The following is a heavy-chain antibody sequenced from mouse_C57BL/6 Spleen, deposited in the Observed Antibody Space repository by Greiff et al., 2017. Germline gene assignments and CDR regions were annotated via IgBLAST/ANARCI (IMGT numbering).Heavy chain of an antibody. J-gene: IGHJ2*01. CDR3: ARRGTTVVADFDY. Sequence: EVMLVESGGGLVKPGGSLQLSCAASGFTFSSYTMSWVRQTPEKRLEWVATISGGGGNTYYPDSVKGRFTISRDKAKNTLYLQMSSLRSEDTALYYCARRGTTVVADFDYWGQGTTLTVSS. CDR1: GFTFSSYT. V-gene: IGHV5-9*01. D-gene: IGHD1-1*01. CDR2: ISGGGGNT.